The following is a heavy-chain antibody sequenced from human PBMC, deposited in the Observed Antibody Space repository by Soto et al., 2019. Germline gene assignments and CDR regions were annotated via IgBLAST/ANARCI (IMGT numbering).Heavy chain of an antibody. J-gene: IGHJ5*01. CDR3: ARDHRWGYEYGDYGDS. D-gene: IGHD4-17*01. V-gene: IGHV3-20*04. CDR2: MHRNGGST. Sequence: EVQLVESGGGGVRPGGSLRLACAVSGFSLDEYGMSWFRQAPGKGLEWVSGMHRNGGSTGYADSVKGRFTISRDDAKNSLYLQMNRLRAEDTAFYYCARDHRWGYEYGDYGDSWGHGTLVTVSS. CDR1: GFSLDEYG.